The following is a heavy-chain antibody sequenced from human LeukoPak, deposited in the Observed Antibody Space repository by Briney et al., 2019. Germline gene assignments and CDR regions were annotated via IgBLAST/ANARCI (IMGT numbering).Heavy chain of an antibody. V-gene: IGHV1-2*02. CDR2: INPNSGGT. J-gene: IGHJ4*02. CDR1: GYTFTGYY. D-gene: IGHD1-26*01. CDR3: ARWLMEGWELNFDY. Sequence: GASVKVSCKASGYTFTGYYMHWVRQAPGQGLEWMGWINPNSGGTNYAQKFQGRVTMTRDTSISTAYLQWSSLKASDTAMYYCARWLMEGWELNFDYWGQGTLVTVSS.